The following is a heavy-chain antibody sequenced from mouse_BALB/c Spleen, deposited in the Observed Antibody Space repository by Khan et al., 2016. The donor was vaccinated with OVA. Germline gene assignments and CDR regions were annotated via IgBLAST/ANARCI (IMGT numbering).Heavy chain of an antibody. Sequence: QLEESGPGLVKPSQSLSLTCTVSGYSITSDYAWNWLRQFPGNILEWMGYISYSGSTSYTTSLTSRISITRDTSKNQFFLQLNSLTTEDTATYYCARTLIYYYGSSPYWGQGTLVTVSA. CDR1: GYSITSDYA. CDR3: ARTLIYYYGSSPY. V-gene: IGHV3-2*02. D-gene: IGHD1-1*01. CDR2: ISYSGST. J-gene: IGHJ3*01.